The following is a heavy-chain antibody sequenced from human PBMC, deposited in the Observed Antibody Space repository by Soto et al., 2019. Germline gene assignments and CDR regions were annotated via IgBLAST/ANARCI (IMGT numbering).Heavy chain of an antibody. CDR3: ASFCGYLKAVVY. J-gene: IGHJ4*02. CDR2: IYYSGST. D-gene: IGHD5-12*01. CDR1: GGSISSYY. Sequence: SETLSLTWTVSGGSISSYYWSWIRQPPGKGLEWIGYIYYSGSTNYNPSLKSRVTISVDTSKNQFSLKLSSVTAADTAVYYCASFCGYLKAVVYWGQVTLVTVSS. V-gene: IGHV4-59*01.